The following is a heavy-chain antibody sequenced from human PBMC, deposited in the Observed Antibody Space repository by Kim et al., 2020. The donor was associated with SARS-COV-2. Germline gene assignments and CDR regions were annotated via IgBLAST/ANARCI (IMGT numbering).Heavy chain of an antibody. CDR3: ARLGIVVVLAANREGNWFDP. Sequence: GGSLRLSCAASGFTFSSYSMNWVRQAPGKGLEWVSSISSSSSYIYYADSVKGRFTISRDNAKNSLYLQMNSLRAEDTAVYYCARLGIVVVLAANREGNWFDPWGQGTRVTVSS. V-gene: IGHV3-21*01. J-gene: IGHJ5*02. CDR1: GFTFSSYS. CDR2: ISSSSSYI. D-gene: IGHD2-15*01.